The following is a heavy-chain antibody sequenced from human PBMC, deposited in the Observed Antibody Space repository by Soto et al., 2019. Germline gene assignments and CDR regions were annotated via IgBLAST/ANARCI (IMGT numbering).Heavy chain of an antibody. Sequence: QLQLQESGPGLVKPSETLSLTCTVSGGSISSSSYYWGWIRQPPGKGLEWIGSIYYSGSTYYNPSLKSRVTISVDTSKNQFSLKLSSVTAADTAVYYCARLRFTAYWFDPWGQGTLVTVSS. D-gene: IGHD5-18*01. V-gene: IGHV4-39*01. J-gene: IGHJ5*02. CDR1: GGSISSSSYY. CDR3: ARLRFTAYWFDP. CDR2: IYYSGST.